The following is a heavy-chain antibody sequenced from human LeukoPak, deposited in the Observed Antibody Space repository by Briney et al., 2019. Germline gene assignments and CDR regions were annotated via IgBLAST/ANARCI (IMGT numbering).Heavy chain of an antibody. CDR1: GFTFSDYY. J-gene: IGHJ6*02. D-gene: IGHD3-16*01. Sequence: PGGSLRLSCAASGFTFSDYYMSWIRQAPGKGLEWVSYISSSGSTIYYADSVKGRFTIPRDNAKNSLYLQMKSLRAEDTAGYYCARGFHVFVWEKYYFHYYGMDVWGQGTTVTVSS. CDR2: ISSSGSTI. V-gene: IGHV3-11*01. CDR3: ARGFHVFVWEKYYFHYYGMDV.